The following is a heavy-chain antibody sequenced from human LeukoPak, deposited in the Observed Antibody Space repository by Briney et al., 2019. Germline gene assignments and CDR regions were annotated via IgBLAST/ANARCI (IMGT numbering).Heavy chain of an antibody. Sequence: GESLKISCKGSGYSFTSYWIGWVRQMPGKGLEWMGIIYPGDSDTRHSPSFQGQVTISADKSISTAYLQWSSLKASDSAMYYCARRLDYWYFDLWGRGTLVTVSS. CDR1: GYSFTSYW. CDR2: IYPGDSDT. J-gene: IGHJ2*01. D-gene: IGHD1-1*01. V-gene: IGHV5-51*01. CDR3: ARRLDYWYFDL.